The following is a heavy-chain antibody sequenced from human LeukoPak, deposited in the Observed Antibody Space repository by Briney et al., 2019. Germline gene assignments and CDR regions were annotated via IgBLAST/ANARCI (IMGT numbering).Heavy chain of an antibody. Sequence: GESLKISCQGSGYSFTSYWIGWVRQMPGKGLEWMGINYPGDSDTTYSPSFQGQVTMSADKSISTAYLQWSSLKASDTAMYYCARRVSSYGFDAFDGWGQGTMVTVSS. CDR2: NYPGDSDT. V-gene: IGHV5-51*01. CDR3: ARRVSSYGFDAFDG. D-gene: IGHD3-16*01. J-gene: IGHJ3*01. CDR1: GYSFTSYW.